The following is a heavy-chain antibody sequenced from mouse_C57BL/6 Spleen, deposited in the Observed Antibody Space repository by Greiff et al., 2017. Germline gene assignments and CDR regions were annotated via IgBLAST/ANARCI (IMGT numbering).Heavy chain of an antibody. J-gene: IGHJ2*01. CDR3: ARSYYGSVVGYYFDY. CDR1: GYTFTSYW. V-gene: IGHV1-69*01. CDR2: IDPSDSYT. Sequence: VQLQQPGAELVMPGASVKLSCKASGYTFTSYWMHWVKQRPGQGLEWIGEIDPSDSYTNYNQKFKGKSTLTVDKSSSTAYMQLSSLTSEDSAVYYCARSYYGSVVGYYFDYGGQGTTLTVSS. D-gene: IGHD1-1*01.